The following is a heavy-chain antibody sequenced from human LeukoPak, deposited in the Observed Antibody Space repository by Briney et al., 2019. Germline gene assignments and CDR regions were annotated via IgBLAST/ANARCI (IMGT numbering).Heavy chain of an antibody. CDR2: INPNSGGT. Sequence: GASVKVSCKASGYSFTSYAMNWVRQAPGQGLEWMGWINPNSGGTNYAQKFQGRVTMTRDTSISTAYMELSRLRSDDTAVYYCAREGTMHSSSSQQGVDYWGQGTLVTVSS. V-gene: IGHV1-2*02. CDR1: GYSFTSYA. D-gene: IGHD6-6*01. CDR3: AREGTMHSSSSQQGVDY. J-gene: IGHJ4*02.